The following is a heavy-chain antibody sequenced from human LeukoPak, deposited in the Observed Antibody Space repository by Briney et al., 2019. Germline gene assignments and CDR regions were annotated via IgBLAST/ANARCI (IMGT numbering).Heavy chain of an antibody. V-gene: IGHV3-7*01. CDR1: GLTFSSHW. CDR2: IKQDGSER. CDR3: ARAGSHWHYVY. J-gene: IGHJ4*02. D-gene: IGHD3-10*01. Sequence: PGGSLRLSCAASGLTFSSHWMHWVRQSPTKGLEWVANIKQDGSERYYVDSVKGRFTISRDNAKNSLSLQMNNLRVEDTAVYYCARAGSHWHYVYWGQGTVVTVSS.